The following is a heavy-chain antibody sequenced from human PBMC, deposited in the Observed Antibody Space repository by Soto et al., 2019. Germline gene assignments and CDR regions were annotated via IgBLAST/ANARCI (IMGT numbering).Heavy chain of an antibody. J-gene: IGHJ4*02. CDR2: ISWNSGAK. D-gene: IGHD2-21*01. Sequence: EAQLVESGGGLVQPGSSLRLSCAASGFTFDDYAMHWVRQAPGKGLEWVSGISWNSGAKGYATSVKGRFTISRDNAKNSLYLQMNSLRGEDTSVYYCAKVNVVLDSDQFHHWGQGTLVPVSS. V-gene: IGHV3-9*01. CDR1: GFTFDDYA. CDR3: AKVNVVLDSDQFHH.